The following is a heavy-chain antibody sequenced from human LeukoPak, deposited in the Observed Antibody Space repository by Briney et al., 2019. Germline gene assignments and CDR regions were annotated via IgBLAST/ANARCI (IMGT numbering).Heavy chain of an antibody. CDR3: AKDYSDSRVADVFFEY. CDR1: GLTFSDYA. J-gene: IGHJ4*02. D-gene: IGHD2-15*01. CDR2: ITSGFTP. Sequence: PGGSLRLSCAASGLTFSDYAMSWFRQVPGKGLEWVSGITSGFTPHYADSVKGRFTISRDNSKNTFHLQLNSLRAEDTAVYYCAKDYSDSRVADVFFEYWGQGTLVTV. V-gene: IGHV3-23*01.